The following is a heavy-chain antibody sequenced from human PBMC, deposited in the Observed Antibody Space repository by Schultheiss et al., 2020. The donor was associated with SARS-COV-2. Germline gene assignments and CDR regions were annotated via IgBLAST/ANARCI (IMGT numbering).Heavy chain of an antibody. V-gene: IGHV3-21*01. CDR1: GFTFSSYW. Sequence: GGSLRLSCAASGFTFSSYWMSWVRQAPGKGLEWVSSISSSSSYIYYADSVKGRFTISRDNAKNSLYLQMNSLRAEDTAVYYCATSFRGDSSGITDAFDIWGQGAMVTVSS. J-gene: IGHJ3*02. D-gene: IGHD3-22*01. CDR2: ISSSSSYI. CDR3: ATSFRGDSSGITDAFDI.